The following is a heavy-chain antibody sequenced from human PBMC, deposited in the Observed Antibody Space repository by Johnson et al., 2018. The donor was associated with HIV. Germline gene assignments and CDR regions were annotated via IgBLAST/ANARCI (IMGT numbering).Heavy chain of an antibody. CDR2: ISYDGSNK. J-gene: IGHJ3*02. CDR3: ARDGSQLADAVDI. CDR1: GFTFSSYA. Sequence: QVQLVESGGGVVQPGRSLRLSCAASGFTFSSYAMHWVRQAPGKGLEWVAVISYDGSNKYYADSVKCRFTISRDNSKNTLYLQMNSLRAEDTAVYYCARDGSQLADAVDIWGQGTMVTVSS. V-gene: IGHV3-30*04. D-gene: IGHD6-6*01.